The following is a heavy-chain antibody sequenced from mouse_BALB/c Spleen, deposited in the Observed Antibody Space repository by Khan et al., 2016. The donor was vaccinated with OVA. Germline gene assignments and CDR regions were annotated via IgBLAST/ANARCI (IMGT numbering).Heavy chain of an antibody. CDR2: IDPAKGNS. CDR1: GFNIKDTY. D-gene: IGHD2-3*01. J-gene: IGHJ2*01. V-gene: IGHV14-3*02. Sequence: VQLQQSGAELVKPGASVKLSCTASGFNIKDTYLHWVKQRPEQGLEWIGRIDPAKGNSKYDPKFRVKATLTADTSSNTAYLQLSRLTSEDTAVYYCARNDGYGGVYWGQGTTLTVSS. CDR3: ARNDGYGGVY.